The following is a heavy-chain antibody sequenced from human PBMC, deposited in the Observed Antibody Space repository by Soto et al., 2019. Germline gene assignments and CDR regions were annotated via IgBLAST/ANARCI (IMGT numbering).Heavy chain of an antibody. D-gene: IGHD2-2*01. CDR2: ISAYNGNT. CDR3: ARDRCSSTSCSSSWLDP. Sequence: GASVKVSCKASGYTFTSYGISWVRQAPGQGLEWMGWISAYNGNTNYAQKLQGRVTMTTDTSTSTAYMELRSLRSDDTAVYYCARDRCSSTSCSSSWLDPWGQGTLVTVSS. CDR1: GYTFTSYG. J-gene: IGHJ5*02. V-gene: IGHV1-18*01.